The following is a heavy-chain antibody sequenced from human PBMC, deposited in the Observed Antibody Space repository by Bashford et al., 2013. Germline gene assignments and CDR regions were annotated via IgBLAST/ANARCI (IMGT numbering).Heavy chain of an antibody. CDR2: INPSGGST. Sequence: ASVKVSCKASGYTFTSYYMHWVRQAPGQGLEWMGIINPSGGSTSYAQKFQGRVTMTRDTSTSTVYMELSSLRSEDTAVYYCATVPGHDYGGIDYYYYYGMDVWGQGTTVTVSS. CDR1: GYTFTSYY. D-gene: IGHD4-23*01. CDR3: ATVPGHDYGGIDYYYYYGMDV. J-gene: IGHJ6*02. V-gene: IGHV1-46*01.